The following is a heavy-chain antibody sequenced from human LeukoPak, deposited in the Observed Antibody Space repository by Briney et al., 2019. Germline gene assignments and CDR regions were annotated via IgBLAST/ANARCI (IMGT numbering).Heavy chain of an antibody. V-gene: IGHV4-34*01. Sequence: SETLSLTCAVYGGSFSGYYWSWIRQPPGKGLDGIGEINHSGSTNYNPSLKSRVTISVDTSKNQFSLKLSSVTAADTAVYYCARHVKVVAATNYNWFAPWGQGTLVTVSS. D-gene: IGHD2-15*01. J-gene: IGHJ5*02. CDR2: INHSGST. CDR1: GGSFSGYY. CDR3: ARHVKVVAATNYNWFAP.